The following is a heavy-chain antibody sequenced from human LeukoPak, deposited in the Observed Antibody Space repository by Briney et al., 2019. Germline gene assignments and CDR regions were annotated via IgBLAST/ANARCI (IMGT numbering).Heavy chain of an antibody. Sequence: GGSLRLSCAASGFTFSSYGMHWVRQAPGKGLEWVAGIWYDGSNKYYADSVKGRFTISRDNSKNTLYLQMNSLRAEDTAVYYCAKDRNYYDSSGYYLIDYWGQGTLVTVSS. J-gene: IGHJ4*02. D-gene: IGHD3-22*01. CDR1: GFTFSSYG. CDR2: IWYDGSNK. CDR3: AKDRNYYDSSGYYLIDY. V-gene: IGHV3-33*06.